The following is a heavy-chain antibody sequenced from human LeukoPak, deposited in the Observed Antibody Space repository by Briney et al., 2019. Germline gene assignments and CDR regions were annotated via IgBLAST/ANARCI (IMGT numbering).Heavy chain of an antibody. Sequence: GASVKVSCKASGYTFTTYSISWVRQAPGQGLEWMGWISTYNGNTKYPQKLQDRVIMTTDTSTSTAYMELRSLTSDDTAVYYCARVGRFGTFYFDYWGQGTLVTVSS. J-gene: IGHJ4*02. CDR2: ISTYNGNT. CDR3: ARVGRFGTFYFDY. D-gene: IGHD3-10*01. CDR1: GYTFTTYS. V-gene: IGHV1-18*01.